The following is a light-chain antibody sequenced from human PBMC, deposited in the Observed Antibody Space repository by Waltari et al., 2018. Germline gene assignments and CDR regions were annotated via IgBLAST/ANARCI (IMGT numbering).Light chain of an antibody. J-gene: IGLJ3*02. Sequence: SSELTQDPAVSVALRQTVTITCQGDSLRSLSASWYQQRPGQAPLLVIYGQNVRPSGIPDRFSGSTSGNTASLTSTGAQAEDEADYYCYSRDSTTNHPLFGGGTKLTVL. CDR1: SLRSLS. V-gene: IGLV3-19*01. CDR2: GQN. CDR3: YSRDSTTNHPL.